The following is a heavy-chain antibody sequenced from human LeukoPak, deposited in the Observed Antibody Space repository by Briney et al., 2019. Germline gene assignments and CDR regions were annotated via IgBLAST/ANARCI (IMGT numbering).Heavy chain of an antibody. CDR2: IYISRGT. CDR3: ARSELGGEALDY. Sequence: PSETLSLTCTVSGVSISGYYWSWIRQPAGKGLEWIGRIYISRGTNYNPSLTSRVIMSVDTSKNQFSLQLTSVTAADTAVYYCARSELGGEALDYWGQGTLVTVSS. CDR1: GVSISGYY. J-gene: IGHJ4*02. V-gene: IGHV4-4*07. D-gene: IGHD2-15*01.